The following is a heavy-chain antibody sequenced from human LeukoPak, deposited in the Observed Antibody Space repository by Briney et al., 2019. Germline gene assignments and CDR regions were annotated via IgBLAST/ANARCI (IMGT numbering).Heavy chain of an antibody. CDR3: TTGVRDSSGYYNFDY. Sequence: GGSLRLSCAASGFTFSNAWVNWVRQSPGKGLEWVGRIKSKTDGGTIDYGAPVKGRFTISRDDSKNTLFLQVNSLKAEDTAMYHCTTGVRDSSGYYNFDYWGQGTLVTVSS. V-gene: IGHV3-15*01. D-gene: IGHD3-22*01. J-gene: IGHJ4*02. CDR2: IKSKTDGGTI. CDR1: GFTFSNAW.